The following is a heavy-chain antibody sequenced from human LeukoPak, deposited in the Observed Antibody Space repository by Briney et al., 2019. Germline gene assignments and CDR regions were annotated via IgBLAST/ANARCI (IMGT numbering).Heavy chain of an antibody. V-gene: IGHV1-18*01. D-gene: IGHD6-13*01. Sequence: GASVKVSCKASGYTFTSYGISWVRQAPGQGLEWMGWISAYNGNTNYAQKLQGRVTMTTDTSTSTAYMELRSLRSDDTAAYYCARDVFNRQLAYGMDVWGQGTTVTVSS. J-gene: IGHJ6*02. CDR1: GYTFTSYG. CDR2: ISAYNGNT. CDR3: ARDVFNRQLAYGMDV.